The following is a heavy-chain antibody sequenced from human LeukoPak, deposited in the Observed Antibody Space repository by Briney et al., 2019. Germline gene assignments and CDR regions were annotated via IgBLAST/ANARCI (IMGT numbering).Heavy chain of an antibody. CDR3: ARGGPSSSLDY. CDR1: GGSFSGYY. Sequence: PSETLSLTCAVYGGSFSGYYWSWIRQPPGKGLEWIGEINHSGSTNYNPSLKSRVTISVDTSKNQFPLKLSSVTAADTAVYYCARGGPSSSLDYWGQGTLVTVSS. J-gene: IGHJ4*02. V-gene: IGHV4-34*01. CDR2: INHSGST. D-gene: IGHD6-6*01.